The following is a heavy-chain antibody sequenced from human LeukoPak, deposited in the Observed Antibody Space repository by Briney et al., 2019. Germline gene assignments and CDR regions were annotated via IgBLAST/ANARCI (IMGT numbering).Heavy chain of an antibody. Sequence: GGSLRLSCAASGFTFSSYGMHWVRQAPGKGLEWVAFIRYDGSNKYYADSVKGRFTISRDNSKNTPYLQMNSLRAEDTAVYYCAKDRSGSYSQGLDYWGQGTLVTVSS. CDR1: GFTFSSYG. CDR3: AKDRSGSYSQGLDY. D-gene: IGHD1-26*01. V-gene: IGHV3-30*02. J-gene: IGHJ4*02. CDR2: IRYDGSNK.